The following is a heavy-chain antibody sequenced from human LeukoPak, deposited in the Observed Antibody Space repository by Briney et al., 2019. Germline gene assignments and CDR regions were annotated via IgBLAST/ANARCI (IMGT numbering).Heavy chain of an antibody. Sequence: SQTLSLTCAVSGGSVSSGGYSWSWIRQPPGKGLEWIGHIYHSGSTYYNPSLKSRVTISVDRSKNQFSLKLSSVTAADTAVYYCAGCPIDSSGYYLCDAFDIWGQGTMVTVSS. V-gene: IGHV4-30-2*01. D-gene: IGHD3-22*01. CDR2: IYHSGST. CDR1: GGSVSSGGYS. CDR3: AGCPIDSSGYYLCDAFDI. J-gene: IGHJ3*02.